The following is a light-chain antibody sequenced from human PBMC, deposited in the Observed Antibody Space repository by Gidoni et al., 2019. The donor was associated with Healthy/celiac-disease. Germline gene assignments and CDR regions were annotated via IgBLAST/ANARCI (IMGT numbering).Light chain of an antibody. CDR2: AAS. Sequence: DIQMTQSPSSLSASVGDRVTITCRASQGISSYLNWFQQKPGKAPKFLIYAASSLQSGVPSRFSGSGSGTDFTLTISSLQPEDFATYYCQQYNSYPQTFXQXTKVEIK. J-gene: IGKJ1*01. V-gene: IGKV1-16*01. CDR1: QGISSY. CDR3: QQYNSYPQT.